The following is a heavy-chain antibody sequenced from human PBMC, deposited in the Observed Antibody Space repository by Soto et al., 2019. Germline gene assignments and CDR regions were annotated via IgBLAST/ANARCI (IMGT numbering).Heavy chain of an antibody. Sequence: QVRLQHWGAGLLKPSETLSRTYAVYGGSLSGYSWSWIRQPPGRGLEWIGEINHSGSTNYNPSLKSRVTISLDTPKNQFSLNLTSVTAADTAVYYCAKGFGGRLYGPGSDAFDDWGQGILVTVSS. CDR1: GGSLSGYS. CDR2: INHSGST. CDR3: AKGFGGRLYGPGSDAFDD. D-gene: IGHD3-10*01. J-gene: IGHJ4*02. V-gene: IGHV4-34*01.